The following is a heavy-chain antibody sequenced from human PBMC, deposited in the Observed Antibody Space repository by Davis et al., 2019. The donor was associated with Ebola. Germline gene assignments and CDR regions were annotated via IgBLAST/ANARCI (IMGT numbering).Heavy chain of an antibody. Sequence: ASVKVSCKASGYTFTSYGISWVRQAPGQGLEWMGWISAYNGNTNYAQKLQGRVTITADESTSTAYMELSSLRSEDTAVYYCARAPGYSSSSYFDYWGQGTLVTVSS. V-gene: IGHV1-18*01. J-gene: IGHJ4*02. D-gene: IGHD6-6*01. CDR3: ARAPGYSSSSYFDY. CDR1: GYTFTSYG. CDR2: ISAYNGNT.